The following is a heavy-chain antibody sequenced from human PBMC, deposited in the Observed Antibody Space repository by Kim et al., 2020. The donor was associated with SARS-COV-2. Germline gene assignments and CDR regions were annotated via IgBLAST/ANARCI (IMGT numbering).Heavy chain of an antibody. CDR2: ISSSSSYI. CDR3: ARGFDYDSSGYYSTVAYYFDY. J-gene: IGHJ4*02. CDR1: GFTFSSYS. D-gene: IGHD3-22*01. Sequence: GGSLRLSCAASGFTFSSYSMNWVRQAPGKGLEWVSSISSSSSYIYYADSVKGRFTISRDNAKNSLYLQMNSLRAEDTAVYYCARGFDYDSSGYYSTVAYYFDYWGQGTLVTVSS. V-gene: IGHV3-21*01.